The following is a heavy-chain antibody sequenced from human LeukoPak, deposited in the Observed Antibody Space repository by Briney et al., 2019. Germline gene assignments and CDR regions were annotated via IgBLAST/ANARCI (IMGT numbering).Heavy chain of an antibody. J-gene: IGHJ6*04. CDR2: INHSGSA. Sequence: PSETLSLTCTVSGGSISSGDYYWSWIRQPPGKGLEWIGEINHSGSANYNPSLKSRVTISVDTSKNQFSLKLSSVTAADTAVYYCARGIEGRGMDVWGKGTTVTVSS. V-gene: IGHV4-30-4*01. CDR1: GGSISSGDYY. D-gene: IGHD3-3*02. CDR3: ARGIEGRGMDV.